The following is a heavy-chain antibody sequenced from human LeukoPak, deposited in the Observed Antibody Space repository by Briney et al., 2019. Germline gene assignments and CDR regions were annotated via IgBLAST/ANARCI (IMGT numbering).Heavy chain of an antibody. J-gene: IGHJ6*03. V-gene: IGHV1-69*05. D-gene: IGHD6-13*01. Sequence: SVKVSCKAPGGTFSSYAISWVRQAPGQGLEWMGRIIPIFGTANYAQKFQGRVTITTDESTSTAYMELSSLRSEDTAVYYCATRELVQDYYYMDVWGKGTTVTVSS. CDR2: IIPIFGTA. CDR1: GGTFSSYA. CDR3: ATRELVQDYYYMDV.